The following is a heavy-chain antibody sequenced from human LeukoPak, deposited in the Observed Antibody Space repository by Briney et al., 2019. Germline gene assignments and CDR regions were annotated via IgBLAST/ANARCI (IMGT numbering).Heavy chain of an antibody. Sequence: ASVKVSCKASGYTFITYGITWVRQAPGQGLEWMGWISAFNGNTNYAQKLQDRVTMTTDTPTSTAYMELRSLKSDDTALYYCARGGYDTSAEAFDIWGQGTMVTVSS. CDR3: ARGGYDTSAEAFDI. J-gene: IGHJ3*02. D-gene: IGHD3-22*01. CDR2: ISAFNGNT. CDR1: GYTFITYG. V-gene: IGHV1-18*01.